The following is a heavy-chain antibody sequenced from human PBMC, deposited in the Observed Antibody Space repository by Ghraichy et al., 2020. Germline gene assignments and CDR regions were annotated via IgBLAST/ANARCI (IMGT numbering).Heavy chain of an antibody. CDR1: GGSISSSSYF. D-gene: IGHD2-21*02. CDR3: ARHANIVVVTAARAFDI. V-gene: IGHV4-39*01. Sequence: SETLSLTCTVSGGSISSSSYFWGWIRQPPGKGLEWIGSIYYYGNTYYNPSLKSRVTISVDTSKNQFSLKLSSVTAADTAVYYCARHANIVVVTAARAFDIWGQGTMVTGSS. CDR2: IYYYGNT. J-gene: IGHJ3*02.